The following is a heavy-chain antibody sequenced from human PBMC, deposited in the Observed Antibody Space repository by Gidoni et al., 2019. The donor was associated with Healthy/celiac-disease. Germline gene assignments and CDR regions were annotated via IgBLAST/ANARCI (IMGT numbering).Heavy chain of an antibody. CDR3: ARGEYSSSSGYYYYYMDV. Sequence: EVQLVESGGGLVKPGGSLRLSCAASGFTFSSYSMNWVRQAPGKGLEWVSSISSSSSYIYYADSVKGRFTISRDNAKNSLYLQMNSLRAEDTAVYYCARGEYSSSSGYYYYYMDVWGKGTTVTVSS. CDR1: GFTFSSYS. CDR2: ISSSSSYI. V-gene: IGHV3-21*01. J-gene: IGHJ6*03. D-gene: IGHD6-6*01.